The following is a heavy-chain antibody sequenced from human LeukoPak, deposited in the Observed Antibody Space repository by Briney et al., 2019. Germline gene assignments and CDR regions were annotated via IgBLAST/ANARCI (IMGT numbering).Heavy chain of an antibody. CDR2: IYDSGTT. Sequence: GGSLRLSCATSGFTVSSNYMSWVRQAPGKGLEWVSVIYDSGTTYYADSVKGRFLIFRDTSKNTVDLQMNSLRVEDTAVYYCARPGELFNYWGQGTLVTVSS. CDR3: ARPGELFNY. D-gene: IGHD3-10*01. CDR1: GFTVSSNY. J-gene: IGHJ4*02. V-gene: IGHV3-53*01.